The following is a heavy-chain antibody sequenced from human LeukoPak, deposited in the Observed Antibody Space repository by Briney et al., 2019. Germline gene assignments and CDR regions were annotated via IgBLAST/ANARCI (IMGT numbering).Heavy chain of an antibody. CDR2: VYYSGGT. V-gene: IGHV4-59*01. J-gene: IGHJ4*02. CDR1: DDSMSSYY. CDR3: ARRANTAPPYYFDY. D-gene: IGHD5-18*01. Sequence: SVTLSLTCTVSDDSMSSYYWNWIRQPPGKGLEWIGYVYYSGGTNYNPSLKSRVTISLDTSKNQFSLKLSSVTAADTAVYYCARRANTAPPYYFDYWGQGTLVTVSS.